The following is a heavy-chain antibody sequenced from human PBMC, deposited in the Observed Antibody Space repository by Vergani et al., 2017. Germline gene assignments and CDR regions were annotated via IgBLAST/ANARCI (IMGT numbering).Heavy chain of an antibody. CDR1: GGSISGVSYY. D-gene: IGHD6-6*01. CDR2: IYYSGRT. CDR3: ATYEYSSFFDY. J-gene: IGHJ4*02. Sequence: QVQLQESGPGLVKPSQSLSLTCTVSGGSISGVSYYLSWVRQPAGKGLEWIGRIYYSGRTDYNPSLESRVTISVDTSKNTFSLKLNSVTAADTAIYYCATYEYSSFFDYWGQGTLVTVSS. V-gene: IGHV4-61*02.